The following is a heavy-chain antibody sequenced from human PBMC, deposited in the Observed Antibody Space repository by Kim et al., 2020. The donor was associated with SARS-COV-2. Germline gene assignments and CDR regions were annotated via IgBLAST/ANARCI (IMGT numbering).Heavy chain of an antibody. CDR3: ARHDGGGSFNAFFDY. D-gene: IGHD1-26*01. CDR2: IDPSDTYN. V-gene: IGHV5-10-1*01. J-gene: IGHJ4*01. CDR1: GYSFTSYW. Sequence: GESLKISCKGSGYSFTSYWITWVRQMPGKGLEWMGRIDPSDTYNNYSPSFQGHVTLSADKSISTAYLQWSSLKASDTAMYYCARHDGGGSFNAFFDYWGQGTLVTVSS.